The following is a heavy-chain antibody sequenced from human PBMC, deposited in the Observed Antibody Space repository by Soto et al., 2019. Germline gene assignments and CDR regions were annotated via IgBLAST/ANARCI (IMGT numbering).Heavy chain of an antibody. Sequence: GGSLRLSCAASGFTFSSYGMHWVRQAPGKGLEWVAVISYDGSNKYYADSVKGRFTISRDNSKDTLYLQMNSLRAEDTAVYYCAKDQRGIAARSGDYYYYGMDVWGQGTTVTVSS. CDR2: ISYDGSNK. CDR3: AKDQRGIAARSGDYYYYGMDV. V-gene: IGHV3-30*18. CDR1: GFTFSSYG. D-gene: IGHD6-6*01. J-gene: IGHJ6*02.